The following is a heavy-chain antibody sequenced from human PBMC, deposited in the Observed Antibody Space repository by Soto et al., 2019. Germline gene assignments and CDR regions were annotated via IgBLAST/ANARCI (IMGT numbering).Heavy chain of an antibody. J-gene: IGHJ6*02. Sequence: GASVKVPCTVSGYTLTGLSMHWVRQAPGKGLEWMGGFDPEDGETIYAQKFQGRVTMTEDTSTDTVYMELSALISDDTAVYFCARSLLDEYSSSWRSAYYGMDVWGQGTTVTVSS. V-gene: IGHV1-24*01. CDR1: GYTLTGLS. CDR2: FDPEDGET. D-gene: IGHD2-2*01. CDR3: ARSLLDEYSSSWRSAYYGMDV.